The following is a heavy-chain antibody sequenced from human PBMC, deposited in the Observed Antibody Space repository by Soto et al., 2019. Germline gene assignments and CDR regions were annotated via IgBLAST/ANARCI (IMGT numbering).Heavy chain of an antibody. CDR1: GFTFSSYG. CDR2: IWYDGSNK. J-gene: IGHJ5*02. Sequence: QVKLVESGGGVVQPGRSLRLSCAASGFTFSSYGMHWVRQAPGKGLEWVAVIWYDGSNKYYADSVKGRFTISRDNSKNTLYLQMNSLRAEDTAVYYCARDPSLWFGELHNWFDPWGQGTLVTVSS. V-gene: IGHV3-33*01. CDR3: ARDPSLWFGELHNWFDP. D-gene: IGHD3-10*01.